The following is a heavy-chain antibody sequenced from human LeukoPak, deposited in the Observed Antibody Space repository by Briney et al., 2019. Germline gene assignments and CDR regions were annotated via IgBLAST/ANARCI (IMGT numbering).Heavy chain of an antibody. V-gene: IGHV1-69*13. Sequence: ASVKVSCKASGGTFSSYAISWVRQAPGQGLEWMGGIIPIFGTANYAQKFQGRVTITADESTSTAYMELSRLRSDDTAVYYCARPGYSSSWYFGETYNWFDPWGQGTLVTVSS. D-gene: IGHD6-13*01. J-gene: IGHJ5*02. CDR3: ARPGYSSSWYFGETYNWFDP. CDR1: GGTFSSYA. CDR2: IIPIFGTA.